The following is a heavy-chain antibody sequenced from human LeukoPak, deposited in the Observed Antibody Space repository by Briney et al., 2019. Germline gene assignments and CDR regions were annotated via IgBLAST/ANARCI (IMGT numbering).Heavy chain of an antibody. CDR2: ISYDGSNK. Sequence: GRSLRLSCAASGFTFSSYAMHWVRQAPGKGLEWVAVISYDGSNKYYADSVKGRFTISRDNSKNTLYLQMNSLRAEDTAVYYCARAPWSGYANSGNFQHWGQGTLVTVSS. J-gene: IGHJ1*01. CDR3: ARAPWSGYANSGNFQH. V-gene: IGHV3-30-3*01. D-gene: IGHD3-3*01. CDR1: GFTFSSYA.